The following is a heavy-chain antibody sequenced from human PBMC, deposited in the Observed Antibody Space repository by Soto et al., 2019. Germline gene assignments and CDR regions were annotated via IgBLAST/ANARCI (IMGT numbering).Heavy chain of an antibody. CDR2: MNPNSGNT. CDR3: ARSDDILTGYRKFDP. D-gene: IGHD3-9*01. Sequence: ASVKVSCKASGYTFTSYDINWVRQATGQGLEWMGWMNPNSGNTGYAQKFQGRVTMTRNTSISTAYMELSSLRSEDTAVYYCARSDDILTGYRKFDPWGQGTLVTVSS. V-gene: IGHV1-8*01. J-gene: IGHJ5*02. CDR1: GYTFTSYD.